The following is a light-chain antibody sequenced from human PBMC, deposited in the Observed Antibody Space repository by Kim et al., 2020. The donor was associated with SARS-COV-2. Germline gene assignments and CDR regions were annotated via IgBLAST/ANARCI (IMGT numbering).Light chain of an antibody. V-gene: IGKV3-11*01. CDR1: QSVSSF. CDR3: QQCKNWPLT. J-gene: IGKJ4*01. Sequence: EIVLTQSPATLSLSPGERATLSCRASQSVSSFLAWYQQKPGQAPRLLIYDASHRATGIPARFSGSGSGTDFTLTISSLAPEDFAVYYCQQCKNWPLTFGGGTKVDI. CDR2: DAS.